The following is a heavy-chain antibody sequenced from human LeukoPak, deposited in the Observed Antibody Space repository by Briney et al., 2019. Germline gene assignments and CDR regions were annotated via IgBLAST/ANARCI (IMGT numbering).Heavy chain of an antibody. CDR2: IKSKTHGGTT. J-gene: IGHJ3*01. D-gene: IGHD1-1*01. CDR3: TTSNYDVFDF. Sequence: GGSLRLSCAASGFTFTNAWMFWVRQAPGKGLEWVGRIKSKTHGGTTDYAAPVKGRFTISRDDSKSTLYLQMNSLKIEDTAVYYCTTSNYDVFDFWGQGTMVTVSS. CDR1: GFTFTNAW. V-gene: IGHV3-15*01.